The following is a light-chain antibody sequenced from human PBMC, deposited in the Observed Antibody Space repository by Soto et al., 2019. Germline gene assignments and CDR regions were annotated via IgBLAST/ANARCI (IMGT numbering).Light chain of an antibody. J-gene: IGLJ1*01. CDR2: EVI. V-gene: IGLV2-14*03. Sequence: QSVLTQPASVSGSPGQAMTVSCSGTSSDIGAHNFVSWYQQHPGKAPKLIIYEVINRPSGVSDRFSGSKSGNTASLTISGLQSEDEADYYCNSYTTSNTFVFGSGTKV. CDR1: SSDIGAHNF. CDR3: NSYTTSNTFV.